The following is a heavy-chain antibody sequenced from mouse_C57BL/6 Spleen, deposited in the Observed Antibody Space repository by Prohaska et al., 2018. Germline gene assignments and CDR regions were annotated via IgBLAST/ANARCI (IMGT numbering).Heavy chain of an antibody. J-gene: IGHJ1*03. Sequence: EVQLLETGGGLVQPGGSRGLSCEGSGFTFSGFWMSWVRQTPGKTLEWIGDINSDGSVINYAPSIKDRFTSFRDNDKSTLYLQMSNVRAEDTATYFCMRYGSSYWYFDVWGTGTTVTVSS. V-gene: IGHV11-2*01. CDR2: INSDGSVI. D-gene: IGHD1-1*01. CDR3: MRYGSSYWYFDV. CDR1: GFTFSGFW.